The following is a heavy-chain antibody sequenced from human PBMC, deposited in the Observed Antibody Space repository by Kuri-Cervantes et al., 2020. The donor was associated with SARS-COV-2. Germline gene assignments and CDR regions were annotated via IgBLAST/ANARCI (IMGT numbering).Heavy chain of an antibody. Sequence: GGSLRLSWAASGFTFSNYGMNWVRQAPGKGLEWLSYISNNDYTIYYADSVKGRFTISRDKARNSLYLQMNSLRAEDTAVYYCARDSVAEHYYYGMDVWGQGTTVTVSS. CDR2: ISNNDYTI. CDR3: ARDSVAEHYYYGMDV. V-gene: IGHV3-48*01. J-gene: IGHJ6*02. CDR1: GFTFSNYG. D-gene: IGHD1-14*01.